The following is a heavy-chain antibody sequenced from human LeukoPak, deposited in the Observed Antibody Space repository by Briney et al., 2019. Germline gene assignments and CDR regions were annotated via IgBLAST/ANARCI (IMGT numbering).Heavy chain of an antibody. CDR2: INHNGST. J-gene: IGHJ4*02. Sequence: SETLSLTCAVYGGSFSGYYWSWIRQPPGKGLEWIGEINHNGSTNYNPSLKSRVTISVDTSKNQFSLKLSSVTAADTAVYYCARGRYYYGSGSYYPLDYWGQGTLVTVSS. CDR3: ARGRYYYGSGSYYPLDY. V-gene: IGHV4-34*01. D-gene: IGHD3-10*01. CDR1: GGSFSGYY.